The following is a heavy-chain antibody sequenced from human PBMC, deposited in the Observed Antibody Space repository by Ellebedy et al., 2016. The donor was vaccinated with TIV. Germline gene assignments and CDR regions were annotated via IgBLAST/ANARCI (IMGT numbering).Heavy chain of an antibody. Sequence: SGPTLVKPTETLTLTCAVSGFSLSNTKMGVSWIRQPPGKALEWLAHIFSNDEKSYSTSLKGRLTISKDTSKSQVVLTMTNMDSVDTATYYCAQIRDDWSSNYFYYGLDVWGQGTTVTVSS. CDR3: AQIRDDWSSNYFYYGLDV. CDR1: GFSLSNTKMG. D-gene: IGHD3-9*01. J-gene: IGHJ6*02. V-gene: IGHV2-26*01. CDR2: IFSNDEK.